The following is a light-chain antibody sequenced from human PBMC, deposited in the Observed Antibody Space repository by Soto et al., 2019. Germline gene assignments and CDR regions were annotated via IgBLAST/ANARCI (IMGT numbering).Light chain of an antibody. CDR2: LNSDGSH. CDR3: QTWGTGIQV. Sequence: QPVLTQSPSASASLGASVKLTCTLSSGHSNYAIAWHQQQPEKGPRYLMKLNSDGSHNKGDGIPDRFSGSRSGAERYLTISSLQSEDEADYYCQTWGTGIQVFGGGTKLTVL. V-gene: IGLV4-69*01. CDR1: SGHSNYA. J-gene: IGLJ3*02.